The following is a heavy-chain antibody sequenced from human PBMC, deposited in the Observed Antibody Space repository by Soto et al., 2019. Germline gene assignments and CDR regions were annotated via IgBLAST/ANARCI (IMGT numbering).Heavy chain of an antibody. CDR3: ATGTDTHLYHYFGY. D-gene: IGHD3-16*01. CDR2: IYYSGST. Sequence: SETLSLTCTVSGGCISSYYWSWIRQRQGKGLEWIGYIYYSGSTNYKHSLKRRVTISVDTPKNQFSLKLSSVTAASTPVYYCATGTDTHLYHYFGYFSQLALVTVSS. J-gene: IGHJ4*02. CDR1: GGCISSYY. V-gene: IGHV4-59*08.